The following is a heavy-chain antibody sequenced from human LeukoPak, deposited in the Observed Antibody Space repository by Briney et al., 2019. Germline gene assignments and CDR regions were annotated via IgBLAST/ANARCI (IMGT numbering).Heavy chain of an antibody. CDR3: ARVVGYSGYGDY. CDR2: IYYSGST. V-gene: IGHV4-30-4*01. Sequence: SETLSLTCTVSGGSISSGDYYWSWIRQPPGKGLEWIGYIYYSGSTYYNPSLKSRVTISVDTSKNQFSLKLSSVTAADTAVYYCARVVGYSGYGDYWGQGTLVTVSS. J-gene: IGHJ4*02. CDR1: GGSISSGDYY. D-gene: IGHD5-12*01.